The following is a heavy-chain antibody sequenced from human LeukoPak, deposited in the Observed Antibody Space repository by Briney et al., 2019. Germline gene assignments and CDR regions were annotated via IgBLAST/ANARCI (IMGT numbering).Heavy chain of an antibody. D-gene: IGHD2-2*01. J-gene: IGHJ4*01. V-gene: IGHV3-74*01. Sequence: GGSLRLSCAASGFTFSRYWMHWVRRAPGKGLVWVSRINSDGSTTSYADSVKGRFTISRDNAKNTLYLQMNSLRAEDTAVYYCARGGGSTSCSHWDHGTLVTVSS. CDR2: INSDGSTT. CDR1: GFTFSRYW. CDR3: ARGGGSTSCSH.